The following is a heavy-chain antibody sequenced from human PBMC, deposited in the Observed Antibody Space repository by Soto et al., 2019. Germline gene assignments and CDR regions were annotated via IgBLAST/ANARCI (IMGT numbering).Heavy chain of an antibody. CDR2: IIPLFRTP. D-gene: IGHD1-1*01. CDR1: GGTFSSSA. V-gene: IGHV1-69*12. CDR3: ARDNDRLQLGGNYYYLLDV. J-gene: IGHJ6*02. Sequence: QVQLVQSGAEMKEPGSSVKVSCKTSGGTFSSSAISWLRQAPGQGLEWMGGIIPLFRTPDYAQKFKGRVTIAADESTSTAYMELSSLRSEDTAVYYCARDNDRLQLGGNYYYLLDVWGQGTTITVSS.